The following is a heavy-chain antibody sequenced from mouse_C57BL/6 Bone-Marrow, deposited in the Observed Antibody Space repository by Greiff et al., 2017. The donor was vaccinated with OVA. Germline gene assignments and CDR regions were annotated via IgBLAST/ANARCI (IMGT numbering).Heavy chain of an antibody. CDR2: INPGSGGT. CDR3: ARDYYGSSYAMDY. Sequence: VKLMESGAELVRPGTSVKVSCKASGYAFTNYLIEWVKQRPGQGLEWIGVINPGSGGTNYNEKFKGKATLTADKSSSTAYMQLSSLTSEDSAVYFCARDYYGSSYAMDYWGQGTSVTVSS. CDR1: GYAFTNYL. J-gene: IGHJ4*01. V-gene: IGHV1-54*01. D-gene: IGHD1-1*01.